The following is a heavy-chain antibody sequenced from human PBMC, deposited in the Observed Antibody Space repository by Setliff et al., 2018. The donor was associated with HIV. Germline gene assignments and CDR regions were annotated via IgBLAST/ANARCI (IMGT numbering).Heavy chain of an antibody. V-gene: IGHV4-39*01. J-gene: IGHJ6*03. CDR1: GGSISSGSYY. D-gene: IGHD6-13*01. CDR2: IYTSGST. Sequence: PSETLSLTCTVSGGSISSGSYYWSWIRQPPGKGLEWIGRIYTSGSTNYNPSLKSRVTISVDTSKNQFSLRLSSVTAADTGVYYCARHRDPPGSRWIYYYYYMDLWGEGTTVTVSS. CDR3: ARHRDPPGSRWIYYYYYMDL.